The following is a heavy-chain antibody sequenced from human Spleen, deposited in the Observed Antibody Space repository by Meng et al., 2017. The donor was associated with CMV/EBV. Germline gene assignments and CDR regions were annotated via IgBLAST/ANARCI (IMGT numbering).Heavy chain of an antibody. D-gene: IGHD1-26*01. CDR1: GFIFSTYD. J-gene: IGHJ4*02. CDR3: ESRKESLRTVGH. CDR2: MRTKGGSS. Sequence: CKASGFIFSTYDMNWVRQAPGQGPEWMGWMRTKGGSSGKEEKLQGRVGMTSKRYIRTTYMDLKSNRPKDEDADEYESRKESLRTVGHWGQGTLVTVSS. V-gene: IGHV1-8*01.